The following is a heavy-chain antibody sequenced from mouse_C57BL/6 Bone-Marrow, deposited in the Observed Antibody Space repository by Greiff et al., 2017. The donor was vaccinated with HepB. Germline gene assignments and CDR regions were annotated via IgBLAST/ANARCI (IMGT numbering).Heavy chain of an antibody. Sequence: EVMLVESGPELVKPGASVKISCKASGYTFTDYYMNWVKQSHGKSLEWIGDINPNNGGTSYNQKFKGKATLTVDKSSSTAYMELRSLTSEDSAVYYCARRDYGSSPYAMDYWGQGTSVTVSS. CDR1: GYTFTDYY. D-gene: IGHD1-1*01. J-gene: IGHJ4*01. CDR3: ARRDYGSSPYAMDY. V-gene: IGHV1-26*01. CDR2: INPNNGGT.